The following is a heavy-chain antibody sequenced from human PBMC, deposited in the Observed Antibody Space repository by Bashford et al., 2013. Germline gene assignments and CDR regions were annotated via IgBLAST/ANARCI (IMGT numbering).Heavy chain of an antibody. CDR2: IYYSGNT. CDR3: ARSRTYYYDSSGYPDPWDWFDP. V-gene: IGHV4-31*03. D-gene: IGHD3-22*01. CDR1: GGSISSGGFY. Sequence: SETLSLTCTVSGGSISSGGFYWSWIRQHPGKGLEWIGYIYYSGNTYYNPSLKSRVTISVDTSKNQFSLKLSSVTAADTAVYYCARSRTYYYDSSGYPDPWDWFDPWGQGTLVTVSS. J-gene: IGHJ5*02.